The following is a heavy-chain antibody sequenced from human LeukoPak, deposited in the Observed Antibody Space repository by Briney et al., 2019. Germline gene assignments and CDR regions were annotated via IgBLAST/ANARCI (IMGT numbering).Heavy chain of an antibody. Sequence: SETLSLTCTVSGGSISSSSYYWGWIRQPPGKGLEWIGYIYYSGSTNYNPSLKSRVTISVDTSKNQFSLKLSSVTAADTAVYYCARGGREFWSGYYRGVSWFDPWGQGTLVTVSS. CDR1: GGSISSSSYY. D-gene: IGHD3-3*01. V-gene: IGHV4-61*05. CDR3: ARGGREFWSGYYRGVSWFDP. J-gene: IGHJ5*02. CDR2: IYYSGST.